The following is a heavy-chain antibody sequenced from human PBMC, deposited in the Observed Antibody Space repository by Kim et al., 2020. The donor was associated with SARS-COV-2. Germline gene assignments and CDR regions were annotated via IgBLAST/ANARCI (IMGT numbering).Heavy chain of an antibody. V-gene: IGHV4-4*07. CDR3: ASALGH. D-gene: IGHD3-16*02. J-gene: IGHJ4*02. Sequence: SETLSLTCTVSGDSLSSDYWSWNRQPAGKGLEWIGRIYTSGRTNYNPSLPSRVTMSVDMSKNQFSLKLSSVTAADTAVYYCASALGHWGQGTLVTVSS. CDR1: GDSLSSDY. CDR2: IYTSGRT.